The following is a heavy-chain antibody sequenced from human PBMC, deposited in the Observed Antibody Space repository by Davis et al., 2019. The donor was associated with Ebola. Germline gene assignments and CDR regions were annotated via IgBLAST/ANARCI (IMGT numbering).Heavy chain of an antibody. CDR2: IRYNGNNQ. J-gene: IGHJ6*04. CDR3: AKGSVTIFGVAPDYYGMDV. CDR1: GFTFSSYG. V-gene: IGHV3-30*02. Sequence: GGSLRLSCAASGFTFSSYGMHWVRQAPGKGLEWVTFIRYNGNNQYYADSVKGRFTISRDNSKNTLYLQMNSLRAEDTAVYYCAKGSVTIFGVAPDYYGMDVWGKGTTVTVSS. D-gene: IGHD3-3*01.